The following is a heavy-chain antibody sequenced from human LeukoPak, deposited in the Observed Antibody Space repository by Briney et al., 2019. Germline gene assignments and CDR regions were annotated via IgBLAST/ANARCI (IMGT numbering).Heavy chain of an antibody. V-gene: IGHV1-24*01. CDR1: GYTLTELS. J-gene: IGHJ4*02. CDR3: AITISVAGSFDY. CDR2: FDPEDGET. Sequence: ASVKVSCKVSGYTLTELSIHWVRQAPGKGLEWMGDFDPEDGETIYAQKFQGRVTITEDTSTDTAYMELSSLRSEDTAVYYCAITISVAGSFDYWGQGTLVTVSS. D-gene: IGHD6-19*01.